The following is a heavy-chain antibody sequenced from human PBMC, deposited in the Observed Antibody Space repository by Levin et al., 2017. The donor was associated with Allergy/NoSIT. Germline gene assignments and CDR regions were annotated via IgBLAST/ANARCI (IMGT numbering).Heavy chain of an antibody. V-gene: IGHV3-21*01. CDR1: GFTFSNYS. Sequence: GESLKISCAASGFTFSNYSMNWVRQAPGKGLEWVSSISSRSSNIYYADSVKGRFTISRDNPKNSLYLQMNSLCAEDTAVYYCARDSTAVSSDYWGQGTLVTVSS. CDR3: ARDSTAVSSDY. CDR2: ISSRSSNI. D-gene: IGHD4-11*01. J-gene: IGHJ4*02.